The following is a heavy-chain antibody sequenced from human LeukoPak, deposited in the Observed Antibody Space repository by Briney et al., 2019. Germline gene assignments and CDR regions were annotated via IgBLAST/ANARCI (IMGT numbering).Heavy chain of an antibody. CDR3: AKDRQGSIAVAGTGDY. CDR2: IYSGGST. V-gene: IGHV3-53*01. CDR1: GFTVSSNY. D-gene: IGHD6-19*01. Sequence: GGSLRLSCAASGFTVSSNYMSWVRQAPGKGLEWVSVIYSGGSTYCADSVKGRFTISRDNSKNTLYLQMNSLRAEDTAVYYCAKDRQGSIAVAGTGDYWGQGTLVTVSS. J-gene: IGHJ4*02.